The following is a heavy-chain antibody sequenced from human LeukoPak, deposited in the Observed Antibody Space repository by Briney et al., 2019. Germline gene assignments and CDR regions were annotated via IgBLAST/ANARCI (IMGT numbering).Heavy chain of an antibody. CDR2: ISYDGSNK. D-gene: IGHD3-10*01. J-gene: IGHJ6*02. V-gene: IGHV3-30*18. Sequence: PGGSLRLSCAASGFTFSSYGMHWVRQAPGKGLEWVAVISYDGSNKYYADSVKGRFTISRDNSKNTLYLQMNSLRAEDTAVYYCAKDMVRGVPDLLMNYCYYYGMDVWGQGTTVTVSS. CDR1: GFTFSSYG. CDR3: AKDMVRGVPDLLMNYCYYYGMDV.